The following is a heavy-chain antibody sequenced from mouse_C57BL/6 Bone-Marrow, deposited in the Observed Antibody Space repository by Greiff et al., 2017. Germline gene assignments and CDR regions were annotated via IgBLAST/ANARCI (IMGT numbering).Heavy chain of an antibody. D-gene: IGHD2-1*01. V-gene: IGHV2-6-1*01. CDR2: IWRDGST. Sequence: QVQLKESGPGLVAPSQSLSITCTVSGFSLTSYGVHWVRQPPGKGLEWLVVIWRDGSTTYNSALKSRLSIRKENSKSQVFLKMNSLQTDDTAMYYCARHDYYYCSHAWVGYWGQGTRVTVSA. CDR3: ARHDYYYCSHAWVGY. CDR1: GFSLTSYG. J-gene: IGHJ3*01.